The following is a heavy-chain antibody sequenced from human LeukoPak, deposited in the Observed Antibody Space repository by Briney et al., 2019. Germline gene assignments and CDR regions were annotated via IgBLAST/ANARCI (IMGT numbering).Heavy chain of an antibody. CDR1: GYSLSSYG. CDR2: ISAYNGNT. V-gene: IGHV1-18*01. Sequence: GASVKVSCKGSGYSLSSYGISWVRQAPGQGLEWVGWISAYNGNTNYAQKLQGRVTMTTDTSTSTAHMELRSLRSDDTAVYYCARISGSLAVAGFDYWGQGTLVTVSS. CDR3: ARISGSLAVAGFDY. D-gene: IGHD6-19*01. J-gene: IGHJ4*02.